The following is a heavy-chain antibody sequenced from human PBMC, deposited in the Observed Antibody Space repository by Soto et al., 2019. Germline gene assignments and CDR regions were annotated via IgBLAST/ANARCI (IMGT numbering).Heavy chain of an antibody. CDR3: ASLLRFLEWLPGNPYYYSGMDV. J-gene: IGHJ6*01. CDR1: GVAYGSYS. Sequence: GVAYGSYSRSWVQQAPGQGLEWMGGIIPIFGRANYAQKFQGRVTITADESTSTAYMELSSLSSEDMAVYYCASLLRFLEWLPGNPYYYSGMDVLRKGSTVTVSS. V-gene: IGHV1-69*01. CDR2: IIPIFGRA. D-gene: IGHD3-3*01.